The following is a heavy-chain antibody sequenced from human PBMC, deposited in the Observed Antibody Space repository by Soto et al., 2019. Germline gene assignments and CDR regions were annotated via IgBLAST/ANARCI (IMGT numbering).Heavy chain of an antibody. CDR2: ISAYNGNT. Sequence: QVQLVQSGAEVKKPGASVKVSCKASGYTFTSYGISWVRQAPGQGLEWMGWISAYNGNTNYAQKLQGRVTMTIDTSTSTAYMELRSLRSDDTAVYYCARDLTEQWLATEMDYWGQGTLVTVSS. CDR1: GYTFTSYG. D-gene: IGHD6-19*01. J-gene: IGHJ4*02. V-gene: IGHV1-18*01. CDR3: ARDLTEQWLATEMDY.